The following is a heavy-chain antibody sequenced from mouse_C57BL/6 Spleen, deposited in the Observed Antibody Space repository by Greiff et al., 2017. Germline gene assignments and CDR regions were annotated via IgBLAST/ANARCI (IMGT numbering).Heavy chain of an antibody. D-gene: IGHD1-1*01. V-gene: IGHV1-59*01. Sequence: QLQQPGAELVRPGTSVKLSCKASGYTFTSYWMHWVKQRPGQGLEWIGVIDPSDSYTNYNQKFKGKATLTVDTSSSTAYMQLSSLTSEDSAVYYCARRATVVATRGYFDVWGTGTTVTVSS. CDR3: ARRATVVATRGYFDV. CDR2: IDPSDSYT. CDR1: GYTFTSYW. J-gene: IGHJ1*03.